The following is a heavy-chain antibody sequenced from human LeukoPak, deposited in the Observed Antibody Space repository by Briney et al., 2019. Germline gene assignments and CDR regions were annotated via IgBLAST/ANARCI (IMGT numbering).Heavy chain of an antibody. CDR3: ARVSSWDYDMLTGSNNLYYFDY. D-gene: IGHD3-9*01. Sequence: SETLSLTCTVSGGSISDYYWSWIRQPPGKGLEWIASIYYTGSGSAKYNPSLKSRVSILVDTSQNQFSLKLTSVTAADTAVYYCARVSSWDYDMLTGSNNLYYFDYWGQGTLVTISS. CDR1: GGSISDYY. V-gene: IGHV4-59*01. J-gene: IGHJ4*02. CDR2: IYYTGSGSA.